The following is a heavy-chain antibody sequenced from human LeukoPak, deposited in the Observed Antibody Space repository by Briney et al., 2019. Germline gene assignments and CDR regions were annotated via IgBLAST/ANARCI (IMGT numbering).Heavy chain of an antibody. J-gene: IGHJ4*02. CDR1: GGSISSSSYY. CDR2: IYYSGST. Sequence: PSETLSLTCTVSGGSISSSSYYWGWIRQPPGKGLEWIGSIYYSGSTYYNPSLKSRVTISVDTSKNQFSLKLSSVTAADTAVYYCARDFTPYDFWSGYGLVGERQFDYWGQGTLVTVSS. D-gene: IGHD3-3*01. V-gene: IGHV4-39*07. CDR3: ARDFTPYDFWSGYGLVGERQFDY.